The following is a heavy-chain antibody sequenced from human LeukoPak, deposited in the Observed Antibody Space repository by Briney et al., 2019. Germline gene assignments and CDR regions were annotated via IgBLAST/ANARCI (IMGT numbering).Heavy chain of an antibody. CDR2: ISSSSSYI. Sequence: NSGGSLRLSCAASGFTFSSYSMNWVRQAPGKGLEWVSSISSSSSYIYYADSVKGRFTISRDNAKNSLCLHMNSLRAEDKAVYYCARDDAFDIWARGTVVTLSS. CDR3: ARDDAFDI. J-gene: IGHJ3*02. CDR1: GFTFSSYS. V-gene: IGHV3-21*01.